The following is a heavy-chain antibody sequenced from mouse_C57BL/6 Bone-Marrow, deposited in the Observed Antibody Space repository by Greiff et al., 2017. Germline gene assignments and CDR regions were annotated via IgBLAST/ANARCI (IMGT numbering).Heavy chain of an antibody. Sequence: EVQGVESGGGLVQPKGSLKLSCAASGFTFNTYAMHWVRQAPGKGLEWVARIRSKSSNYATYYADSVKDRFTISRDDSQSMLYLQMNNLKTEETAMYYCVRDQEDSTYFDYWGQGTTLTVSS. J-gene: IGHJ2*01. CDR3: VRDQEDSTYFDY. CDR2: IRSKSSNYAT. D-gene: IGHD3-3*01. CDR1: GFTFNTYA. V-gene: IGHV10-3*01.